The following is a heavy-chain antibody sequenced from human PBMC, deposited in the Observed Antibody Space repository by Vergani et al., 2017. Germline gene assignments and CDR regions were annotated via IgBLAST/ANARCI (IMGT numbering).Heavy chain of an antibody. J-gene: IGHJ6*03. Sequence: QVQLAESGGGRVQPGRSLRLSCAASGFSFSSHAIHWVRQAPGKGLEWVAVISNDGSRKYYADSVKGRFTISRDNSKNTLDLQMNSLRTQDTAVYYCAKSDSVTSGSVQYDFNMEVWGKGTTVTVS. D-gene: IGHD3-10*01. CDR2: ISNDGSRK. CDR1: GFSFSSHA. CDR3: AKSDSVTSGSVQYDFNMEV. V-gene: IGHV3-30*18.